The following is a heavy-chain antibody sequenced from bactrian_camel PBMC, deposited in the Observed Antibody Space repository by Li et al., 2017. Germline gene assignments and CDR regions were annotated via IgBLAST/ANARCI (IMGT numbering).Heavy chain of an antibody. Sequence: VQLVESGGGSVQAGGSLRLSCVASGYSTPCSMGWYRQAPGEERELVSTIKSGGSTYYADSVKGRFTISQDKAKNTMYLQMNSLKPEDTAMYYCAARRTSLRVTCSYNSEYNVWGQGTQVTVS. CDR1: GYSTPCS. V-gene: IGHV3S53*01. J-gene: IGHJ4*01. CDR3: AARRTSLRVTCSYNSEYNV. D-gene: IGHD2*01. CDR2: IKSGGST.